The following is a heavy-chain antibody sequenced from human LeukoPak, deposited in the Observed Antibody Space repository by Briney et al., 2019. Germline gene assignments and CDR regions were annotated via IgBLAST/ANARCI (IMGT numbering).Heavy chain of an antibody. Sequence: SETLSLTCTVSGGSISSYYWSWIRQPAGKGLEWIGHIYTSGSTNYNPSHKSRVTMSLDTSKNQFSLKLTSVTAADTAVYYCARENYYGSGSYYENWLDPWGQGTLVTVFS. CDR2: IYTSGST. D-gene: IGHD3-10*01. CDR1: GGSISSYY. J-gene: IGHJ5*02. CDR3: ARENYYGSGSYYENWLDP. V-gene: IGHV4-4*07.